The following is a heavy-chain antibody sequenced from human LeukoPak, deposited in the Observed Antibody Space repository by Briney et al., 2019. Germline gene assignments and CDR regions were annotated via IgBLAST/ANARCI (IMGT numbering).Heavy chain of an antibody. Sequence: GGSLRLSCAASGFSFSSYDMHWVRHAPGKGLEWVTFIESDGSNEYYADSVKGRSTISRDNSKNTVYVQMNSLRAEDTAVYYCAKEGSGWYYLDYWGQGTVVTVSS. CDR3: AKEGSGWYYLDY. V-gene: IGHV3-30*02. CDR2: IESDGSNE. J-gene: IGHJ4*02. D-gene: IGHD6-19*01. CDR1: GFSFSSYD.